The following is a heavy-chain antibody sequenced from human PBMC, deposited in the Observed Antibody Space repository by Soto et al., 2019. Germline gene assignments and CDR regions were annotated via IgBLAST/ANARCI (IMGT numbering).Heavy chain of an antibody. J-gene: IGHJ4*02. CDR1: GFTFSSYS. D-gene: IGHD3-22*01. CDR2: ISSSSSYI. V-gene: IGHV3-21*01. CDR3: ARNLGRHDSSGYWV. Sequence: GGSLRLSCAASGFTFSSYSMNWVRQAPGKGLEWVSSISSSSSYIYYADSVKGRFTISRDNAKNSLYLQMNSLRAEDTAVYYCARNLGRHDSSGYWVWGQGTLVTVSS.